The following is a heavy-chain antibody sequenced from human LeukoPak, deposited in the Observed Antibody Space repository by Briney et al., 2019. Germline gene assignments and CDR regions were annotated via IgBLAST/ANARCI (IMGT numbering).Heavy chain of an antibody. Sequence: GGSLRLSCAASGFTFSSYGMTWVRQAPGKGLEWVSLVSLSDNIFYADSVKGRFTISRDNSKSTVHLQMDSLRVDDTAVYYCAKVATPNTLDALDIWGQGTLVTVSS. CDR3: AKVATPNTLDALDI. J-gene: IGHJ3*02. V-gene: IGHV3-23*01. CDR1: GFTFSSYG. D-gene: IGHD1/OR15-1a*01. CDR2: VSLSDNI.